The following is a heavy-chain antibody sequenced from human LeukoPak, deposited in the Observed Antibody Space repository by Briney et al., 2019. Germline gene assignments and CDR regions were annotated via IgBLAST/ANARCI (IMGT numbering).Heavy chain of an antibody. CDR1: GFTFSSYW. V-gene: IGHV3-7*01. J-gene: IGHJ3*02. CDR2: IKQDGSEK. D-gene: IGHD3-22*01. Sequence: GGSLRLSCAASGFTFSSYWMSWVRQAPGKGLEWVANIKQDGSEKYYVDSVKGRFTISRDNAKNSLYLQMNSLRAEDTAVYYCARVGPMSGSGYYYVDAFDIWGQGTMVTVSS. CDR3: ARVGPMSGSGYYYVDAFDI.